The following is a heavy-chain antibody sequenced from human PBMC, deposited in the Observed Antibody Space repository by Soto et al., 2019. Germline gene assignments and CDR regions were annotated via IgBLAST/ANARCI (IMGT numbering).Heavy chain of an antibody. D-gene: IGHD2-15*01. CDR3: AKVGYCSGGSCYSYYYYYMDV. CDR1: GFTFSSYA. CDR2: ISGSGGST. J-gene: IGHJ6*03. Sequence: EVQLLESGGGLVQPGGSLRLSCAASGFTFSSYAMSWVHQAPGKGLEWVSAISGSGGSTYYADSVKGRFTISRDNSKNTLYLQMNSLRAEDTAVYYCAKVGYCSGGSCYSYYYYYMDVWGKGTTVTVSS. V-gene: IGHV3-23*01.